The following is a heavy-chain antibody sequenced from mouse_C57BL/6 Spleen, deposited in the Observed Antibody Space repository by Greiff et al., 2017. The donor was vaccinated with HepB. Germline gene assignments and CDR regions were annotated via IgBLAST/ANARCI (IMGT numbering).Heavy chain of an antibody. CDR3: ARLLREAY. CDR1: GYSITSGYY. Sequence: VQLQQSGPGLVKPSQSLSLTCSVTGYSITSGYYWNWIRQFPGNKLEWMGYISYDGSNNYNPSLKNRISITRDTSKNQFFLKLNSVTTEDTATYYCARLLREAYWGQGTLVTVSA. D-gene: IGHD1-1*01. J-gene: IGHJ3*01. CDR2: ISYDGSN. V-gene: IGHV3-6*01.